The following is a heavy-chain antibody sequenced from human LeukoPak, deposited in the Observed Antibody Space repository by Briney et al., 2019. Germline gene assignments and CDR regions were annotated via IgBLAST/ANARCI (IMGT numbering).Heavy chain of an antibody. CDR1: GFTFSTCG. Sequence: PGGSLRLSCAASGFTFSTCGMSWVRQAPGKGLEWVSAIRGSGDNTYYADSVKGRFTISRDNSKNTLYLQMNSLRAEDTAVYYCAKSPLWFGELLSGQYYYYYMDVWGKGTTVTISS. J-gene: IGHJ6*03. V-gene: IGHV3-23*01. CDR3: AKSPLWFGELLSGQYYYYYMDV. D-gene: IGHD3-10*01. CDR2: IRGSGDNT.